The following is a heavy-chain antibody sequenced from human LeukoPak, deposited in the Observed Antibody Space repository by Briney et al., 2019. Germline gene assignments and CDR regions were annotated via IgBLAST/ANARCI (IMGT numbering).Heavy chain of an antibody. Sequence: GRSLRLSCAASGFTFSSYAMHWVRQAPGKGLEWVAVISYDGSNKYYADSVKGRFTIPRDNSKNTLYLQMNSLRAEDTAVYYCADEGSGSYSFDYWGQGTLVTVSS. CDR3: ADEGSGSYSFDY. CDR1: GFTFSSYA. J-gene: IGHJ4*02. D-gene: IGHD1-26*01. CDR2: ISYDGSNK. V-gene: IGHV3-30-3*01.